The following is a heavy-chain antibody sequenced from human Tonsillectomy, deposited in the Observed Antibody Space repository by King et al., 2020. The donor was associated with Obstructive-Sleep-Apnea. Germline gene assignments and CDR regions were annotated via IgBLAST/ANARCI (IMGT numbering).Heavy chain of an antibody. CDR3: AREGDIVVVPAANMDV. CDR1: GGSISSSSYY. CDR2: IYYSGST. J-gene: IGHJ6*02. V-gene: IGHV4-39*07. Sequence: LQLQESGPGLVKPSETLSLTCTVSGGSISSSSYYWGWIRQPPGKGLEWIGRIYYSGSTYYNPSLKSRVTISVDTSKNQFSLKLGSVTAADTAVYYCAREGDIVVVPAANMDVWGQGTTVTVSS. D-gene: IGHD2-2*01.